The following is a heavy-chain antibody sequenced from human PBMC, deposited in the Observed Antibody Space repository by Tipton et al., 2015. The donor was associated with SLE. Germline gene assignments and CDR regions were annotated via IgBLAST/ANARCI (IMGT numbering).Heavy chain of an antibody. V-gene: IGHV3-7*01. D-gene: IGHD6-13*01. CDR1: GFTITNYG. Sequence: SLRLSCAASGFTITNYGMHWVRQAPGKGLEWVANIKQDGSEKYYVDSVKGRFTISRDNAKNSLYLQMNSLRAEDTAVYYCAREGSSSPGGYWGQGTLVTVSS. J-gene: IGHJ4*02. CDR3: AREGSSSPGGY. CDR2: IKQDGSEK.